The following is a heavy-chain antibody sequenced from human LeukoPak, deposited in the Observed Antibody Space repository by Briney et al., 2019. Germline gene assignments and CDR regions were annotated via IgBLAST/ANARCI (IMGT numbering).Heavy chain of an antibody. J-gene: IGHJ4*02. D-gene: IGHD3-16*01. V-gene: IGHV3-23*01. CDR3: AKDSSQGGDYFDS. CDR1: EFTFSKYA. Sequence: GGSLRLSCAASEFTFSKYAMNWVRQAPGKGLEWVSGINGSGVITFYADSVKGRFTISRDNSKTTLYLQMNSLRAEDTAIYYCAKDSSQGGDYFDSWGQGTLVTVSS. CDR2: INGSGVIT.